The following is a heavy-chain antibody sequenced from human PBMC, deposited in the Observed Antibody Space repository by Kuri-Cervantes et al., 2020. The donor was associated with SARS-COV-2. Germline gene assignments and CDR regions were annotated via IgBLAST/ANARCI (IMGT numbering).Heavy chain of an antibody. CDR3: TTDSKGADYYGSGSPPYFDY. Sequence: GESLKISCAVSGFTFSNAWMSWVRQAPGKGLEWVGRIKSKTDGGTTDYAAPVKGRFTISRDDSKNTLYLQMNSLKTEDTAVYYCTTDSKGADYYGSGSPPYFDYWGQGTLVTVSS. CDR1: GFTFSNAW. D-gene: IGHD3-10*01. CDR2: IKSKTDGGTT. J-gene: IGHJ4*02. V-gene: IGHV3-15*01.